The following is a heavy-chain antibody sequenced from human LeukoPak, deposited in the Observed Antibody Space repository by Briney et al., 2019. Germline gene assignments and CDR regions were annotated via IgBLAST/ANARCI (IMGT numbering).Heavy chain of an antibody. CDR2: IIPILGIA. D-gene: IGHD2-2*02. CDR3: ARYCSSTSCYKVAPDY. V-gene: IGHV1-69*04. J-gene: IGHJ4*02. CDR1: GGTFSSYA. Sequence: WASVKASCKASGGTFSSYAISWVRQAPGQGLEWMGRIIPILGIANYAQKFQGRVTITADKSTSTAYMELSSLRSEDTAVYYCARYCSSTSCYKVAPDYWGQGTLVTVSS.